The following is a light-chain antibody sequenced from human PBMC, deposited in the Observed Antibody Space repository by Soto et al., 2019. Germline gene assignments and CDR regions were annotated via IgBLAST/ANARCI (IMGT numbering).Light chain of an antibody. V-gene: IGKV3-20*01. CDR1: RGVTRS. Sequence: EIVLTQSPGTLSLSPGERATLSCRASRGVTRSLAWFQQKAGQAPSLLIYGASTRATCIPARFSGSGSGTDFTLIISRVEPEDFAVYYCLQHGTSPYTFGQGTKVDIK. CDR2: GAS. J-gene: IGKJ1*01. CDR3: LQHGTSPYT.